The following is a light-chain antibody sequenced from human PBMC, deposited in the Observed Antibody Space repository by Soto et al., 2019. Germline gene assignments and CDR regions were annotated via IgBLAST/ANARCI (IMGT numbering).Light chain of an antibody. J-gene: IGKJ4*01. CDR1: QSVSSGF. Sequence: EIVLTQSPGTLSLSPGERATLSFTATQSVSSGFLAWYQQKPGQAPRLLMSGASSRATGIPDGFSGSGSGTDFTLTISRLEPEDFAVYYCQQFGSSPITFGGGTKVDIK. V-gene: IGKV3-20*01. CDR2: GAS. CDR3: QQFGSSPIT.